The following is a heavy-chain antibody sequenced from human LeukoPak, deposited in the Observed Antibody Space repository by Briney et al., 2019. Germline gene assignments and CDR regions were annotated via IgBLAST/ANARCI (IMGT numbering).Heavy chain of an antibody. J-gene: IGHJ4*02. CDR2: IYPGDSDT. D-gene: IGHD3-10*01. Sequence: GESLKISCKGSGYSFTTYWIGWVRQMPGKGLEWMGIIYPGDSDTRYSPSFQGQVTISADKSISTAYLQWSSLKASGTAMYYCARLRDYYGSGSYFDYWGQGTLVTVSS. V-gene: IGHV5-51*01. CDR1: GYSFTTYW. CDR3: ARLRDYYGSGSYFDY.